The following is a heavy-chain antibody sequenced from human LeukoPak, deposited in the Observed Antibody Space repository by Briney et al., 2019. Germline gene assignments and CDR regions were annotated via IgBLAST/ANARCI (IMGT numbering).Heavy chain of an antibody. CDR3: IKETNAGGLDY. CDR1: GFTLNDYG. Sequence: PGRSLRLSCVASGFTLNDYGMHWVRQPPGKGLEWVSGIFWDSRTTGYADSVKGRFVISRDNAKHSLYLEMNSLRSEDTALYYCIKETNAGGLDYWGQGTLVTVSS. J-gene: IGHJ4*02. D-gene: IGHD2-15*01. CDR2: IFWDSRTT. V-gene: IGHV3-9*01.